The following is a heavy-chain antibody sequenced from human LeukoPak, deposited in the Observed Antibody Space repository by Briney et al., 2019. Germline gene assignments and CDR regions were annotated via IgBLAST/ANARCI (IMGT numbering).Heavy chain of an antibody. Sequence: KPSETLSLTCTVSGGSVSSGNYYWSWIRQPPGKGLEWIGYMYYSGSTKYNPSLKSRVTISADTSKNQFSLKLSSMTAADTAVYYCANTHGDSGYDLAYWGQGTLVTVSS. CDR2: MYYSGST. V-gene: IGHV4-61*01. CDR1: GGSVSSGNYY. CDR3: ANTHGDSGYDLAY. J-gene: IGHJ4*02. D-gene: IGHD5-12*01.